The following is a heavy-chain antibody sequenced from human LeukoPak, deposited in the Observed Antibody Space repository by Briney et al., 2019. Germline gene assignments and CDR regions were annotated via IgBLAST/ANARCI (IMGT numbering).Heavy chain of an antibody. Sequence: SETLSLTCTVSGGSISSYYWSWIRQPPGTGLEWIGYIYYSGSTNYNPSLKSRVTISVDTSKNQFSLKLSSVTAADTAVYYCARQVHSISYSRYCSGGICYGPHFDYWGQGTLVTVSS. CDR1: GGSISSYY. V-gene: IGHV4-59*08. CDR3: ARQVHSISYSRYCSGGICYGPHFDY. D-gene: IGHD2-15*01. CDR2: IYYSGST. J-gene: IGHJ4*02.